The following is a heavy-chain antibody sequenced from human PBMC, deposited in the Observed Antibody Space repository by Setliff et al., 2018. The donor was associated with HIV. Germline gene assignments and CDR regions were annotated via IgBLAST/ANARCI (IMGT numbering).Heavy chain of an antibody. D-gene: IGHD3-10*01. CDR1: GDSINSGNYY. CDR2: IYYSGST. CDR3: ARTLWFEESASYDAFDI. V-gene: IGHV4-31*03. Sequence: SETLSLTCTVSGDSINSGNYYWSWIRQHPGKGLEWIGYIYYSGSTYYSPSLKSRVTISEDTSKNQFSLKMRSVTAADTAVYYCARTLWFEESASYDAFDIWGQGTMVTVSS. J-gene: IGHJ3*02.